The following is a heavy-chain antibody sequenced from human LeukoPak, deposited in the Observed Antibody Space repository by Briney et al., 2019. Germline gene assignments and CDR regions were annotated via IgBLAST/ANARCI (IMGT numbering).Heavy chain of an antibody. CDR1: GGSISSSSYY. Sequence: SETLSLTCTVSGGSISSSSYYWGWIRQPPGKGLEWIGSIYYSGSTYYNPSLKSRVTISVDTSKNQFSLKLSSVTAADTAVYYCARQDVVVTAIFDYWGQGTLVTVSS. V-gene: IGHV4-39*01. J-gene: IGHJ4*02. CDR3: ARQDVVVTAIFDY. CDR2: IYYSGST. D-gene: IGHD2-21*02.